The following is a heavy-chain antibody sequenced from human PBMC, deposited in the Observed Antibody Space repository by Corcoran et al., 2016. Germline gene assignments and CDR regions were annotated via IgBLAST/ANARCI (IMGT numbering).Heavy chain of an antibody. CDR2: IYPADHDT. D-gene: IGHD6-19*01. V-gene: IGHV5-51*01. J-gene: IGHJ4*02. CDR1: GYSFISYW. CDR3: ARLVDCGWYFDY. Sequence: EVQLVQSGAEVKKPGESLKISCKGSGYSFISYWIAWVRQMPGKGLEWMGIIYPADHDTRYSLSFQGQVTVSADKSISTAYLPWSSLKASDTAMYYCARLVDCGWYFDYWCQGTLVTVSS.